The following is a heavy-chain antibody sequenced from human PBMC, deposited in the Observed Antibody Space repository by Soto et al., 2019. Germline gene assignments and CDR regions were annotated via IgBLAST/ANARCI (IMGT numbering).Heavy chain of an antibody. Sequence: QVQLVESGGGVVQPGRSLRLSCAASGFTFSSYGMHWVRQAPGKGLEWVAVISYDGSNKYYADSVKGRFTISRDNSKNTLELQKNSLGAEDTAVYYCAKDREYDSSGPLGYWGQGTLVTVSS. CDR2: ISYDGSNK. D-gene: IGHD3-22*01. CDR1: GFTFSSYG. J-gene: IGHJ4*02. V-gene: IGHV3-30*18. CDR3: AKDREYDSSGPLGY.